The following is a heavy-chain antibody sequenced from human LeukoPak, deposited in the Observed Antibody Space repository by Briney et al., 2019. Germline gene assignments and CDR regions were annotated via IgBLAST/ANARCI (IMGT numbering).Heavy chain of an antibody. D-gene: IGHD1-26*01. V-gene: IGHV1-2*02. CDR2: INPNSGGT. J-gene: IGHJ4*02. Sequence: ASVKVSCKASGYTFTGYDMHWVRQAPGQGLEWMGWINPNSGGTNYAQKFQGRVTMTRDTSIRTAYMELSRLRAEHTAVYYCARFRVGLFDYWGQGTLVTVSS. CDR3: ARFRVGLFDY. CDR1: GYTFTGYD.